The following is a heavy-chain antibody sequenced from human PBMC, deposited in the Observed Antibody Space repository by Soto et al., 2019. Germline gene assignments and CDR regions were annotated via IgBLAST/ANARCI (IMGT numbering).Heavy chain of an antibody. D-gene: IGHD3-22*01. V-gene: IGHV3-23*01. CDR1: GFTFSSYA. Sequence: GGSLRLSCAASGFTFSSYAMSWVRQAPGKGLEWVSAISGSGGSTYYADSVKGRFTISRDNSKNTLYLQMNSLRAEDTAVYYCAKDGAYYDSSGYCDYWGQGTLVTVSS. J-gene: IGHJ4*02. CDR2: ISGSGGST. CDR3: AKDGAYYDSSGYCDY.